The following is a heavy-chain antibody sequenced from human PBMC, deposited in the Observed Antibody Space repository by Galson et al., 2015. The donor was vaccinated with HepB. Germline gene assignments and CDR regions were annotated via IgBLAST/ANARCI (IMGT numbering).Heavy chain of an antibody. CDR3: ARDQWVSGSGSYPFQGLSN. J-gene: IGHJ4*02. D-gene: IGHD3-10*01. Sequence: SLRLSCAASGFTFSSYAMHWVRQAPGKGLEWVAVISYDGSNKYYADSVKGRFTISRDNSKNTLYLQMNSLRAEDTAVYYCARDQWVSGSGSYPFQGLSNWGQGTLVTVSS. CDR1: GFTFSSYA. CDR2: ISYDGSNK. V-gene: IGHV3-30*04.